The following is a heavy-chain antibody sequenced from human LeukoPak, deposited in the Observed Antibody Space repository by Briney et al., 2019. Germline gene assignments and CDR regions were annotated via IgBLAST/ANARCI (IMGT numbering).Heavy chain of an antibody. CDR1: GGTFTSYY. CDR3: ARNCYVRDSNGYYKD. J-gene: IGHJ4*02. V-gene: IGHV1-46*01. CDR2: INPSGGST. Sequence: GASVKVSCKASGGTFTSYYMHWVRQAPGQGLEWMGIINPSGGSTSYAQKFQGRVAMTRDTSTSTVYMELSSLRSEDTAVYYCARNCYVRDSNGYYKDRGQGTLVTVSS. D-gene: IGHD3-22*01.